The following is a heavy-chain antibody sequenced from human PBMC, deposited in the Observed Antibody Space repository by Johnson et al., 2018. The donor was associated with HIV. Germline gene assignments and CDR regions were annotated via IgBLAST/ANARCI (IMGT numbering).Heavy chain of an antibody. CDR3: AKDASGSYSRAQSISDAFDI. CDR1: GFTFSSYG. V-gene: IGHV3-30*02. J-gene: IGHJ3*02. Sequence: VQLVESGGGVVQPGGSLRLSCAASGFTFSSYGMHWVRQAPGKGLEWVAFIRYDGSNKYYADSVKGRFTISRDNSKNTLYLQMNSLRTEDTALYYCAKDASGSYSRAQSISDAFDIWGQGTMVTVSS. D-gene: IGHD1-26*01. CDR2: IRYDGSNK.